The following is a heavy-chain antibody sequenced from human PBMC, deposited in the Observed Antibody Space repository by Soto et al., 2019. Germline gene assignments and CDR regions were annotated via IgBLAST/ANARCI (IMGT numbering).Heavy chain of an antibody. V-gene: IGHV6-1*01. Sequence: QSQTLSLTCAISGDSVSSNSAAWNWIRQSPSRGLEWLGGTYYRSKWYNAYAVSVKSRITINPDTSKNQFSLQLNSVTPEDTAVYCCARDQTGNDAFNIWGQGTMLPVSS. J-gene: IGHJ3*02. CDR2: TYYRSKWYN. D-gene: IGHD1-1*01. CDR1: GDSVSSNSAA. CDR3: ARDQTGNDAFNI.